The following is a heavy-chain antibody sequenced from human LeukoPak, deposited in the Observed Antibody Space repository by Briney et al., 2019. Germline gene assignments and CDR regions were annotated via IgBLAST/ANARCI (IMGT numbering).Heavy chain of an antibody. CDR1: GVSLSSHY. Sequence: PSETLSLTCTVSGVSLSSHYWTWIRQSPGTGLEWIGYISYTGSTNYNPSLKSRVTISKDMSKNQFSLRLSSVTPADTAVYYCARQRGLGLWYFDYWGRGTLVTV. CDR2: ISYTGST. J-gene: IGHJ4*02. D-gene: IGHD3-16*01. V-gene: IGHV4-59*11. CDR3: ARQRGLGLWYFDY.